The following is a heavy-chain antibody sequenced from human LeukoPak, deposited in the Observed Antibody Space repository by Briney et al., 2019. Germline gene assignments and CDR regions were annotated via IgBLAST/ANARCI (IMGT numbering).Heavy chain of an antibody. CDR3: ARVPSIVVVTGIDNWFDP. J-gene: IGHJ5*02. CDR2: ISAYNGNT. V-gene: IGHV1-18*01. CDR1: GYTFTSYG. Sequence: ASVKVSCKASGYTFTSYGISWVRQAPGQGLEWMGWISAYNGNTNYAQKLQGRVTMTTDTSTSTAYMELRSLRSDDTAVYYCARVPSIVVVTGIDNWFDPWGQGTLVTVSS. D-gene: IGHD2-21*02.